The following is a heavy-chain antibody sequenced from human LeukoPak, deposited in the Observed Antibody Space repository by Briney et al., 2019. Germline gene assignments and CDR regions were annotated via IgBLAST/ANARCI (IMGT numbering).Heavy chain of an antibody. CDR2: IYYTGST. CDR1: GGSVSSTEFY. V-gene: IGHV4-39*01. Sequence: ASETLSLTCTVSGGSVSSTEFYWGWIRQPPGKDLQWIGNIYYTGSTYYNPSLNSRVTMSVDTSQNQFSLKMTSVTAADTAVYYCARLSKGRYFDYIFDYWGQGTLVTVSS. D-gene: IGHD3-9*01. J-gene: IGHJ4*02. CDR3: ARLSKGRYFDYIFDY.